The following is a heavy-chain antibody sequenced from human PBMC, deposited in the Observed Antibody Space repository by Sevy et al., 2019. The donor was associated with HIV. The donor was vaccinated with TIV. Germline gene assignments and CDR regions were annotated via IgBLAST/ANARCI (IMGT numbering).Heavy chain of an antibody. CDR1: GFTFSSYA. V-gene: IGHV3-30-3*01. CDR2: ISYDGSNK. J-gene: IGHJ4*02. CDR3: ARGGTMMSDYFDY. Sequence: GGSLRLSCAASGFTFSSYAMHWVRQAPGKGLEWVAVISYDGSNKYYADSVKGRFTISRDNSKNTLYLQMNSLRAEDTAVYYCARGGTMMSDYFDYWGQGTLVTVSS. D-gene: IGHD3-22*01.